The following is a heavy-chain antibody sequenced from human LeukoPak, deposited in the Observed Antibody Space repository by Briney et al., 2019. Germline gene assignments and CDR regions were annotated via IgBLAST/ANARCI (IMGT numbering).Heavy chain of an antibody. CDR1: GFTFSTYA. CDR2: ISGSGGST. Sequence: PGGSLRLSCAASGFTFSTYAMSWVRQAPGKGLEWVSAISGSGGSTYYADSVKGRFTISRDISKNTLYLQMNSLRAEDTAVYYCAKDGSSGYYYFDYWGQGTLVTVSS. D-gene: IGHD3-22*01. V-gene: IGHV3-23*01. J-gene: IGHJ4*02. CDR3: AKDGSSGYYYFDY.